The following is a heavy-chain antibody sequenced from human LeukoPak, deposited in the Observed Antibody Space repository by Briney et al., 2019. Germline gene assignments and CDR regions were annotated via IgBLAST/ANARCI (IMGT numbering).Heavy chain of an antibody. J-gene: IGHJ5*02. CDR2: IYYSGST. CDR1: GGSISSGDYY. CDR3: ARVHYYGSGNWFDP. D-gene: IGHD3-10*01. Sequence: SETLSLTCTVSGGSISSGDYYWSWIRQPPGKGLEWIGYIYYSGSTYYNPSLKSRVTISVDTSKNQFSLKLSSVTAADTAVYCCARVHYYGSGNWFDPWGQGTLVTVSS. V-gene: IGHV4-30-4*01.